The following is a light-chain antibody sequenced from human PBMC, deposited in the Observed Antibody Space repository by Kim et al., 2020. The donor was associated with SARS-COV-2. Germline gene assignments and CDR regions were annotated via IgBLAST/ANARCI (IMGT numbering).Light chain of an antibody. CDR3: LLFYSGLWV. CDR1: TGAVTSGHY. J-gene: IGLJ3*02. CDR2: HAS. V-gene: IGLV7-46*01. Sequence: QAVVTQEPSLTVSPEGTVTLTCGSSTGAVTSGHYPYWFQQKPGQAPMPLIYHASKRHSWTPARFSGSLLEGKAALTLSGAQPEDEAEYYCLLFYSGLWVFGGGTKLTVL.